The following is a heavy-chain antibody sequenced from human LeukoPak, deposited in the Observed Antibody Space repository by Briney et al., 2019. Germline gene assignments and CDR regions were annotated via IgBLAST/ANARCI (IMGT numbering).Heavy chain of an antibody. V-gene: IGHV4-38-2*02. CDR1: GYSISSGYY. CDR3: ARDAAIGSGSYRFDP. CDR2: IYHSGNT. J-gene: IGHJ5*02. Sequence: SETLSLTCTVSGYSISSGYYWGWIRQPPGKGLEWIASIYHSGNTYYNPSLKSRVIISVDTSKNQFSLKLSSVTAAGTAVYYCARDAAIGSGSYRFDPWGQGTLVTVSS. D-gene: IGHD3-10*01.